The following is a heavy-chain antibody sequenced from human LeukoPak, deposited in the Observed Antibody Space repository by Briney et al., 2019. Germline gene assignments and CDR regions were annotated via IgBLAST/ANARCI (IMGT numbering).Heavy chain of an antibody. J-gene: IGHJ5*02. V-gene: IGHV1-24*01. CDR1: GYTLTELS. D-gene: IGHD2-2*01. CDR2: FDPEDGET. CDR3: ATVVVPAVNRWWFDP. Sequence: ASVKVSCKVSGYTLTELSMHWVRQAPGKGLEWVGGFDPEDGETIYAQKFQGRVTMTEDTSTDTAYMDLSSLRSEDTAVYYCATVVVPAVNRWWFDPWGQGTLVTDSS.